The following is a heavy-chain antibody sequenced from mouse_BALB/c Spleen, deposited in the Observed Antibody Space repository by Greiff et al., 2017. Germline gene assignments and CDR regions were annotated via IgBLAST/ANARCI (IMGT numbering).Heavy chain of an antibody. J-gene: IGHJ3*01. Sequence: QVQLKESGPGLVAPSQSLSITCTVSGFSLTSYGVHWVRQPPGKGLEWPGVIWAGGSTNYNSALMSRLSISKDNSKSQVFLKMNSLQTDDTAMYYCARAYGNGAWFAYWGQGTLVTVSA. D-gene: IGHD2-1*01. CDR2: IWAGGST. CDR1: GFSLTSYG. CDR3: ARAYGNGAWFAY. V-gene: IGHV2-9*02.